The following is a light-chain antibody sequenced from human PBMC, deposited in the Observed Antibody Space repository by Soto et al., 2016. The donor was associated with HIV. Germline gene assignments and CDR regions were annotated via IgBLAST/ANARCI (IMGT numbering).Light chain of an antibody. J-gene: IGKJ1*01. CDR3: QQYNSYPWT. Sequence: DIRMTQSPSTLSASLGDRVTITCRASQSINKWLAWYQQKPGKAPNLLIYKASTSQSGVPSTFSGSGSGTESTLIISSLQPDDFATYYCQQYNSYPWTFGQGTKVKSN. V-gene: IGKV1-5*03. CDR2: KAS. CDR1: QSINKW.